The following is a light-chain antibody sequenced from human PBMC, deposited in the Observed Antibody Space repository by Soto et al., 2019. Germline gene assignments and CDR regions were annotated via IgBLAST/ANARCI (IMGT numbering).Light chain of an antibody. V-gene: IGLV1-44*01. CDR1: SSNIGSNT. CDR2: SDN. J-gene: IGLJ1*01. Sequence: QSVLTQAPSASGTPGQRVIISCSGSSSNIGSNTVNWYQQLPGTAPKLLIYSDNQRPSGVPDRFSGSKSGTSASLAISGLQSDDEADYYCAAWDDSLNGYVLGTGTKVTVL. CDR3: AAWDDSLNGYV.